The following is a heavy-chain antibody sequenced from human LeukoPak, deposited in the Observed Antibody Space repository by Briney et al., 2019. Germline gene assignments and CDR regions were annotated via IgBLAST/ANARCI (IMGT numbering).Heavy chain of an antibody. CDR3: ARGPLAGCSGGSCYSGFDP. D-gene: IGHD2-15*01. CDR1: GYTFTSYD. J-gene: IGHJ5*02. Sequence: GASVKVSCKASGYTFTSYDINWVRQATGQGLEWMGWMNPNSGNTGYAQKFQGRVTITRNTSISTAYMELSSLRSEDTAVYYCARGPLAGCSGGSCYSGFDPWGQGTLVTVSS. V-gene: IGHV1-8*03. CDR2: MNPNSGNT.